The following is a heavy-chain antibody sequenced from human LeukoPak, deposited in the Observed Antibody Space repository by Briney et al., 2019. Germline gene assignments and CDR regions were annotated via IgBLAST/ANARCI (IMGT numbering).Heavy chain of an antibody. Sequence: SGTLSLTCTVSGGSISSSSYFWGWIRQPPGKGLEWIGEINHSGSTNYNPSLKSRVTLSVDTSKNQFSLKLSSVTAADTAVYYCARVMGVAGTSYFDYWGQGTLVTVSS. D-gene: IGHD6-19*01. CDR3: ARVMGVAGTSYFDY. V-gene: IGHV4-39*07. J-gene: IGHJ4*02. CDR2: INHSGST. CDR1: GGSISSSSYF.